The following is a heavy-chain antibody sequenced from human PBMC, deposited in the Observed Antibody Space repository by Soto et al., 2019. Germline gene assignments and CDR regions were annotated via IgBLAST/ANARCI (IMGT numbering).Heavy chain of an antibody. J-gene: IGHJ6*03. Sequence: SETLSLTCTVSGGSISSSSYYWGWIRQPPGKGLEWIGSIYYSGSTYYNPSLKSRVTISVDTSKNQFSLKLSSVTAADTAVYYCARFGDLDYDFWSGYSSTRYYYMDVWGKGTTVTVSS. CDR2: IYYSGST. CDR3: ARFGDLDYDFWSGYSSTRYYYMDV. V-gene: IGHV4-39*01. CDR1: GGSISSSSYY. D-gene: IGHD3-3*01.